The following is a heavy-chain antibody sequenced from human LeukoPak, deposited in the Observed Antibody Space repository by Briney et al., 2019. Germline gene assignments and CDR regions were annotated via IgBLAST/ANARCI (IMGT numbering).Heavy chain of an antibody. V-gene: IGHV4-61*01. J-gene: IGHJ5*02. CDR2: IYYSGST. Sequence: SETLSLTCTVSGGSISSGSYYWSWIRQPPGKGLEWIGYIYYSGSTNYNPSLKSRVTISVDTSKNQFSLKLSSVTAADTAVYYCARSYDYVWGSYRPNWFDPWGQGTLVTVSS. CDR1: GGSISSGSYY. D-gene: IGHD3-16*02. CDR3: ARSYDYVWGSYRPNWFDP.